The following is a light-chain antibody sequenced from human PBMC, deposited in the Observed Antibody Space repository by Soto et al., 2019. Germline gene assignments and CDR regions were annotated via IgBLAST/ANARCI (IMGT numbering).Light chain of an antibody. J-gene: IGKJ4*01. Sequence: EIVLTQSPGTLSLSPGERATLSFRASQSVSSNFVAWYQEKPGQAPRLLIYGASSRATGIPDRFSGSGSGTDFTLTISGLEPEDFAVYYCRQYGRSLASAIGGGTKVDI. CDR3: RQYGRSLASA. V-gene: IGKV3-20*01. CDR2: GAS. CDR1: QSVSSNF.